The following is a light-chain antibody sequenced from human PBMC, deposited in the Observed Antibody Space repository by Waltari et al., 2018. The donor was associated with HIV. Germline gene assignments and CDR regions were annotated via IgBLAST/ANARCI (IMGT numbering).Light chain of an antibody. CDR1: SSNIGAGYA. CDR3: QSYDSSLSGWV. V-gene: IGLV1-40*01. CDR2: VNN. J-gene: IGLJ3*02. Sequence: QSVLTQPPSVSGAPGQRVTISCTGSSSNIGAGYAVHWYQQLPDTAPTLVLYVNNKRPSGVPDRCAGSKSGTSASLASAGLQAKDEADYYCQSYDSSLSGWVFGGGTKLTVL.